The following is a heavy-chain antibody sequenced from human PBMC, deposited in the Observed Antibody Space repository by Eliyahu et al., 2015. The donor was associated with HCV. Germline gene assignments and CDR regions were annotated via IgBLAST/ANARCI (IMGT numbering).Heavy chain of an antibody. CDR2: IYWDDDK. J-gene: IGHJ3*02. CDR3: AHVIVGATAKNAFDI. D-gene: IGHD1-26*01. CDR1: GFSLXTSGVG. V-gene: IGHV2-5*02. Sequence: QITLKESGPTLVKPTQTLTLTCTFSGFSLXTSGVGVGWIRQPPGKALEWLALIYWDDDKRYSPSLKSRLTITKDTSKNQVVLTVTSMDPVDTATYYCAHVIVGATAKNAFDIWGQGTMVTVSS.